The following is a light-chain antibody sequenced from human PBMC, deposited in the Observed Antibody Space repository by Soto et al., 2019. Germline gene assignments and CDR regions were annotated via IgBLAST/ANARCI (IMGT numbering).Light chain of an antibody. CDR1: QDIRTW. J-gene: IGKJ3*01. CDR2: VSS. V-gene: IGKV1-12*02. Sequence: DIQMTQSPSSVSASVGDRVTITCRASQDIRTWLAWYQQKPGKAPKLLIYVSSSLQSRVPSRFSGSGSGTDFTLTISSLQPEDFATYYCQQANSFPFTFGPGTKVDLK. CDR3: QQANSFPFT.